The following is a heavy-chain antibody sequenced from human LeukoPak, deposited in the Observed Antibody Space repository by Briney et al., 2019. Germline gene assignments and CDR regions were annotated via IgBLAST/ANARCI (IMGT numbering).Heavy chain of an antibody. CDR3: AKTLFTSYGDYLLGY. CDR2: IKQDGSEK. CDR1: GFTFSSYW. V-gene: IGHV3-7*01. Sequence: PGGSLRLSCAASGFTFSSYWMTWVRQAPGKGLEWVANIKQDGSEKYYVDSVKGRFAISRDNAKNSLYLQMNSLRAEDTAVYYCAKTLFTSYGDYLLGYWGQGTLVTVSS. D-gene: IGHD4-17*01. J-gene: IGHJ4*02.